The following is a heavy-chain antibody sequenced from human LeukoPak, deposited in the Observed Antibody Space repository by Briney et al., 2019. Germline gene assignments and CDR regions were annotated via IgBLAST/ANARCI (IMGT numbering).Heavy chain of an antibody. CDR2: IKSKTSRTKT. Sequence: GGSLRLSCAASGFTFNHAWMTWVRQAPGKGREWVGRIKSKTSRTKTDYAAPVKGRFTISRDDSKNMLYLQMNSLKTEDTAVYYCTRVDCSSTSCYISHADYWGRGTLVTVSS. D-gene: IGHD2-2*02. J-gene: IGHJ4*02. CDR1: GFTFNHAW. V-gene: IGHV3-15*01. CDR3: TRVDCSSTSCYISHADY.